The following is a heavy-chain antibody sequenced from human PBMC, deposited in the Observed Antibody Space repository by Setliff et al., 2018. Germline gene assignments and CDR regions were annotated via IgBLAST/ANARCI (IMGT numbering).Heavy chain of an antibody. CDR1: GGSISSGSYY. D-gene: IGHD1-26*01. Sequence: SETLSLTCTVSGGSISSGSYYWSWIRQPAGKGLEWIGRIYTSGSTNYNPSLKSRVTISVDTSKNQFSLKLSSVTAADTAVYYCARVSSGSYYYFQHWGQGTRVTVSS. J-gene: IGHJ1*01. V-gene: IGHV4-61*02. CDR2: IYTSGST. CDR3: ARVSSGSYYYFQH.